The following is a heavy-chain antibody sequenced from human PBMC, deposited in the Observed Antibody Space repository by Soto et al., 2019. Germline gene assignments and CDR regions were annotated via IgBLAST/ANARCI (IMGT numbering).Heavy chain of an antibody. CDR2: IKPNNGDT. J-gene: IGHJ4*02. D-gene: IGHD6-19*01. V-gene: IGHV1-2*02. CDR1: GYAFIGYY. Sequence: ASVKVSCKASGYAFIGYYMHWVRQAPGQGLEWRGWIKPNNGDTDYAQKFRGRVTLTRDTSISTAYMELNRLQYDDTAVYYCARDPGFSNGWFIEYWGQGIVVTVSS. CDR3: ARDPGFSNGWFIEY.